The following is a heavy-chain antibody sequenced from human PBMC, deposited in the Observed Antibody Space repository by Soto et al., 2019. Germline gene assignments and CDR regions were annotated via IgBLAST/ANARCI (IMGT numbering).Heavy chain of an antibody. CDR3: ARGKSIFYGMDV. CDR2: ISSSGTII. V-gene: IGHV3-11*01. Sequence: PGGSLRLSCAASGFTFSDYYISWIRQAPGKGLEWVSYISSSGTIIYHADSVKGRFTISRDTAKNSLFLQMNSLRAEDTAVYYCARGKSIFYGMDVWGQGTTVTVSS. J-gene: IGHJ6*02. D-gene: IGHD2-15*01. CDR1: GFTFSDYY.